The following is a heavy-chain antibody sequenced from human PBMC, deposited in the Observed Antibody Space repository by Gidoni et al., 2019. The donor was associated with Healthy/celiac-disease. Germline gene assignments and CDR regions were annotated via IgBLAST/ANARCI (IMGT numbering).Heavy chain of an antibody. Sequence: GAVIWYDGSNKYYADSVKGRFTISRDNSKNTLYLQMNSLRAEDTAVYYCARDYYDSSLDYWGQGTLVTVSS. D-gene: IGHD3-22*01. CDR2: IWYDGSNK. CDR3: ARDYYDSSLDY. V-gene: IGHV3-33*01. J-gene: IGHJ4*02.